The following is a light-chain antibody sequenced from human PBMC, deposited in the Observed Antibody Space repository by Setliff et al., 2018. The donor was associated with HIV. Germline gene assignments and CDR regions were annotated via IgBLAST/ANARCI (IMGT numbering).Light chain of an antibody. CDR3: SSYSSTSTLYV. Sequence: QSALTQPASVSGSPGQSITIFCTGNSSNIGNYNLVSWYQRHPDKAPKLIIYDVNKRPSGVSTRFSGATSDNTASLRISGLQAEDEADYYCSSYSSTSTLYVFGTGTKVTV. CDR2: DVN. CDR1: SSNIGNYNL. J-gene: IGLJ1*01. V-gene: IGLV2-14*02.